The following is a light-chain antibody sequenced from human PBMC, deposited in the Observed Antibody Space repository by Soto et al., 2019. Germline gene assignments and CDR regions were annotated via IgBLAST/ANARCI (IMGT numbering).Light chain of an antibody. V-gene: IGLV1-40*01. J-gene: IGLJ1*01. Sequence: QSALTQPPSVSGAPGQRVTISCTGSSSNIGAGYEVHWYQQLPGTAPKLLIYANSNRPSGVPDRFSGSKSGTSASLAITGLQAEDEADYYCQSYDSSLSGSGVFGTGTKLTVL. CDR2: ANS. CDR3: QSYDSSLSGSGV. CDR1: SSNIGAGYE.